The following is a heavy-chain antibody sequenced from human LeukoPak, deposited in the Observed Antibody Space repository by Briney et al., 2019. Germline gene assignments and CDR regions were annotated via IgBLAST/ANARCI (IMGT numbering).Heavy chain of an antibody. Sequence: ASVKVSCKASGYTCTSYDINWVRQATGQGLEWMGWMNPNSGNTGYAQKFQGRVTMTRNTSISTAYMELSSLRSEDTAVYYCARVVAEHSSGWYGYYYYYMDVWGKGTTVTVSS. J-gene: IGHJ6*03. CDR3: ARVVAEHSSGWYGYYYYYMDV. CDR1: GYTCTSYD. CDR2: MNPNSGNT. D-gene: IGHD6-19*01. V-gene: IGHV1-8*01.